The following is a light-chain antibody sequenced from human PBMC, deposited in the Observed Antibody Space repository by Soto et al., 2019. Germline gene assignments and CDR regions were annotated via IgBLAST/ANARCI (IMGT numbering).Light chain of an antibody. V-gene: IGLV1-44*01. Sequence: QSALTQPPSASGTPGQRVTISCSGSSSNIGSNTVNWYQQLPGSAPKLLMYSTNQRPSGVPDRFSGSKSGTSASLAISGLQSEDEADYYCAAWDGSLNVVLFGGGTKLT. CDR1: SSNIGSNT. CDR2: STN. CDR3: AAWDGSLNVVL. J-gene: IGLJ2*01.